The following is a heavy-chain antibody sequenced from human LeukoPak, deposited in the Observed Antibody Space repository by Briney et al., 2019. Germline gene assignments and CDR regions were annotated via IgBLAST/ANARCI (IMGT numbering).Heavy chain of an antibody. CDR1: GGTFSCYA. V-gene: IGHV1-69*01. J-gene: IGHJ4*02. CDR2: IIPIFGTA. Sequence: GSSVKVSCKASGGTFSCYAISWVRQAPGQGLEWMGGIIPIFGTANYAQKFQGRVTITADESTSTAYMELSSLRSEDTAVYYCAREYCSGGSCYESDYWGQGTLVTVSS. D-gene: IGHD2-15*01. CDR3: AREYCSGGSCYESDY.